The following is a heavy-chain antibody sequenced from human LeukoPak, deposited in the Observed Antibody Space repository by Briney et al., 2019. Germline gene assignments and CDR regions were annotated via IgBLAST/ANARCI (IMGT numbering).Heavy chain of an antibody. Sequence: SETLSLTCTVSGGSISSYYWNWIRQPPGKGLEWIGDIHYSGSTKYKPSLKSRVTISVDTSKNQFSLKLSFVTAADTAVYYCARDRVRDGLDVWGQGTTVTVSS. CDR1: GGSISSYY. D-gene: IGHD6-25*01. CDR3: ARDRVRDGLDV. J-gene: IGHJ6*02. V-gene: IGHV4-59*12. CDR2: IHYSGST.